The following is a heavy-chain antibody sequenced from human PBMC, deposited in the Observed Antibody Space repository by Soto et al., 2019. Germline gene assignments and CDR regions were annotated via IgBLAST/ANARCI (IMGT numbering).Heavy chain of an antibody. CDR2: IDKVVTDS. V-gene: IGHV3-74*01. J-gene: IGHJ6*03. CDR3: ARGWFGPDV. D-gene: IGHD3-10*01. CDR1: EFTFSGRS. Sequence: EVQLVESGGGLVQPGGSLRLSCAASEFTFSGRSVHWVRQAPGKGLVWFSGIDKVVTDSTYADSVKGRFTSSRDNAKNTVYLHLNRLRVEDTAVYYCARGWFGPDVWGKGTMVTVSS.